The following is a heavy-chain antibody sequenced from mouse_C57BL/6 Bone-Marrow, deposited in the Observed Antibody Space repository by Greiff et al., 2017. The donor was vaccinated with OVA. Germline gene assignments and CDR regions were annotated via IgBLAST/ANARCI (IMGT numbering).Heavy chain of an antibody. CDR1: GYSFTGYF. V-gene: IGHV1-20*01. CDR2: INPYNGDT. D-gene: IGHD2-1*01. Sequence: EVQLQESGPELVKPGDSVKISCKASGYSFTGYFMNWVMQSHGKSLEWIGRINPYNGDTFYNQKFKGKATLTVDTSSSTAHMELRSLTSEDSAVYYCARTVYYGNGGDYWGQGTTLTVSS. CDR3: ARTVYYGNGGDY. J-gene: IGHJ2*01.